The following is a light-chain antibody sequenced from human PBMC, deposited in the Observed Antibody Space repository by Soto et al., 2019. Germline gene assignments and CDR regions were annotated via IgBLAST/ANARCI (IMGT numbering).Light chain of an antibody. CDR1: QGISSY. J-gene: IGKJ4*01. V-gene: IGKV1-9*01. Sequence: DIQLTQSPSFLSASVGDRVTITCRASQGISSYLAWYQQKPGKAPKLLIYAASTLQSGVPSRFSGSGSGTEFNLTISSLQPDDCATYYCHPLNSYPSTVGGGTKVDIK. CDR3: HPLNSYPST. CDR2: AAS.